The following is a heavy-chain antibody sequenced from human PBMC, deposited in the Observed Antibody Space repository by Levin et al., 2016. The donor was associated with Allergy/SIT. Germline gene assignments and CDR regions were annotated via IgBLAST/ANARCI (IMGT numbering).Heavy chain of an antibody. Sequence: VRQAPGKGLEWVAVISYDGSNKYYADSVKGRFTISRDNSKNTLYLQMNSLRAEDTAVYYCARDFGVVVAATLNYYYGMDVWGQGTTVTVSS. CDR2: ISYDGSNK. V-gene: IGHV3-30*04. D-gene: IGHD2-15*01. CDR3: ARDFGVVVAATLNYYYGMDV. J-gene: IGHJ6*02.